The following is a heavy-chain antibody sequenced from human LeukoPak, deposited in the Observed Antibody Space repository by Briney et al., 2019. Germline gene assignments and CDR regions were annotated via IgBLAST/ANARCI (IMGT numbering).Heavy chain of an antibody. J-gene: IGHJ6*02. Sequence: GRSLRLSCAASGFSFTSYGMHWVRQAPGKGLEWVAVISFDENNKFYADSVKGRFTISRDNSKNTLYLQMNSLRAEDTAVYYCARGYCSSTSCYPYYYYGMDVWGQGTTVTVPS. D-gene: IGHD2-2*01. V-gene: IGHV3-30*03. CDR3: ARGYCSSTSCYPYYYYGMDV. CDR2: ISFDENNK. CDR1: GFSFTSYG.